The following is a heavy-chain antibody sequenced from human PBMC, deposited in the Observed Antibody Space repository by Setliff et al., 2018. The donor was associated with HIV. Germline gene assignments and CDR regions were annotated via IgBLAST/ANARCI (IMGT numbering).Heavy chain of an antibody. V-gene: IGHV4-39*01. CDR3: ASHLPPYSGNFDY. CDR1: GGSVSSSGYY. J-gene: IGHJ4*01. Sequence: SETLSLTCTVSGGSVSSSGYYWGWIRQPPGKGLEWIGTIYYSGNTYYNPSLKSRVTISVDTSKNQISLKLSSVTAADTAVYYCASHLPPYSGNFDYWGHGTLVTVSS. D-gene: IGHD1-26*01. CDR2: IYYSGNT.